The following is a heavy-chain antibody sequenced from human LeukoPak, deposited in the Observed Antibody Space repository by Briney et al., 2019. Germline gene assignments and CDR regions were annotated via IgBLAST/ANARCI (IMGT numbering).Heavy chain of an antibody. Sequence: GESLKISCKCSGYSFTSYWIGWVRQMPGKGLEWMGIIYPGDSDTRYSPSFQGQVTISVDKSTSTAYLQWSSLKASDTAIYYCAKIDRQYCSRSSCYALDYWGQGTQVTVSS. J-gene: IGHJ4*02. CDR1: GYSFTSYW. CDR3: AKIDRQYCSRSSCYALDY. CDR2: IYPGDSDT. D-gene: IGHD2-2*01. V-gene: IGHV5-51*01.